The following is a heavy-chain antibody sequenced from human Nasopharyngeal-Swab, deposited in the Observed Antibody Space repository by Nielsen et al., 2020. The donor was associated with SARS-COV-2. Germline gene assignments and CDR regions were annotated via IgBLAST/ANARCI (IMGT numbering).Heavy chain of an antibody. J-gene: IGHJ5*02. Sequence: ASVKVSCKSSGYTFSRNDINWVRQATGQGLEWMGWMNPKSGDVGYAQKFQGRVTMTRNTSTTTAYMELSSLRHEDTAVYYCARGAFGLGLSWFDPWGQGTLVTVSS. V-gene: IGHV1-8*01. CDR3: ARGAFGLGLSWFDP. D-gene: IGHD3/OR15-3a*01. CDR2: MNPKSGDV. CDR1: GYTFSRND.